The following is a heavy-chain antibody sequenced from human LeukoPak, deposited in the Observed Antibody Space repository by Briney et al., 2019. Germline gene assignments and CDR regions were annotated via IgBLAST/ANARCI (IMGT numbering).Heavy chain of an antibody. Sequence: PSETLSLTCTVSGGSISSYYWSWIRQPPGKGLEWIGYIYYSGSTNYNSSLKSRVTISVDTSKNQFSLKLSSVTAADTAVYYCARGRGTLGYCSGGSCYSTKGGAFDIWGQGTMVTVSS. J-gene: IGHJ3*02. D-gene: IGHD2-15*01. CDR1: GGSISSYY. CDR3: ARGRGTLGYCSGGSCYSTKGGAFDI. CDR2: IYYSGST. V-gene: IGHV4-59*01.